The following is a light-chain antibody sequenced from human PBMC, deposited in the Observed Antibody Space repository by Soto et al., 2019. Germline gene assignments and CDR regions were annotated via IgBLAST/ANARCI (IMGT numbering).Light chain of an antibody. J-gene: IGKJ4*01. V-gene: IGKV1-9*01. CDR3: QQVNSFPFT. CDR2: AAS. Sequence: DIQLTQSPSFLSASVGDRVTITCRASQGIDNSLAWYQQKPGKAPELLIFAASTLQSGVPSRFSGSGSGTDFTLTISSLQPEDFGTFYCQQVNSFPFTFGGGTKVDIK. CDR1: QGIDNS.